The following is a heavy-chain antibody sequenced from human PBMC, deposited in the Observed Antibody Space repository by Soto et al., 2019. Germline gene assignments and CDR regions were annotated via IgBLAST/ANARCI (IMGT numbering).Heavy chain of an antibody. V-gene: IGHV3-13*01. Sequence: GGSLRLSCAASGLTFSSYDMHWVRQATGKGLEWVSAIGTAGDTYYPGSVRGRFTISRENAKNSLYLQMNSLRAEDTAVYYCARGGRSGFYFWFDPWGQGTLVTVSS. CDR3: ARGGRSGFYFWFDP. CDR2: IGTAGDT. CDR1: GLTFSSYD. J-gene: IGHJ5*02. D-gene: IGHD3-22*01.